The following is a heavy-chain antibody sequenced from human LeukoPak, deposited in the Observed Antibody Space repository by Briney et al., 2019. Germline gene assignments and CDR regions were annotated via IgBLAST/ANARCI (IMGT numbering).Heavy chain of an antibody. D-gene: IGHD6-13*01. CDR3: AKSNPGSSWGSIDY. CDR1: GFTFSSYA. Sequence: GGSLRLSCAASGFTFSSYAMSWVRQAPGKGLEWVSAISGSGGSTYYADSVKGRFTISRDNPKNTLYLQMNSLRAEDTAVYYCAKSNPGSSWGSIDYWGQGTLVTVSS. V-gene: IGHV3-23*01. J-gene: IGHJ4*02. CDR2: ISGSGGST.